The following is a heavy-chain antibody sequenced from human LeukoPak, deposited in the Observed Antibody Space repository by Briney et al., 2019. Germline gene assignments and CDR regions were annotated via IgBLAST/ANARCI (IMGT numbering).Heavy chain of an antibody. CDR1: GGSITSSDW. D-gene: IGHD6-19*01. J-gene: IGHJ4*02. CDR2: IYHSGIT. V-gene: IGHV4-4*02. CDR3: AREHYTSGWYIRD. Sequence: SGTLSLTCAVSGGSITSSDWWSWVRQPPGKGLEWIGEIYHSGITHYNPSLKSRVTISIDTSKIQFSLKLTSVTAADTAVYYCAREHYTSGWYIRDWGQGTLVTVSS.